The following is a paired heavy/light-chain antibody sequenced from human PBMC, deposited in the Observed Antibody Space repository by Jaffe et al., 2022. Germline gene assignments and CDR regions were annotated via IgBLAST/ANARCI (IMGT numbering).Light chain of an antibody. V-gene: IGKV3-20*01. CDR1: QSVSSSY. Sequence: VLTQSPGTLSLSPGERATLSCRASQSVSSSYLAWYQQKPAQPPRLLIYGASSRAAGIPERFSGSGSGTDFTLTITRLEPEDFAVYYCQLYGSSPLYTFGQGTKLEIE. CDR3: QLYGSSPLYT. CDR2: GAS. J-gene: IGKJ2*01.
Heavy chain of an antibody. Sequence: QVQLQESGPGLVKPSETLSLTCAVSGYSISRAYYWGWIRQPPGKGLEWIGSFYHNGDTDYNPSLKRRVTISVDTSKNQFSLKVTSVTATDTAVYYCVRLGAGWLYFEVWGRGTLVTVSS. J-gene: IGHJ2*01. D-gene: IGHD6-19*01. CDR2: FYHNGDT. V-gene: IGHV4-38-2*01. CDR1: GYSISRAYY. CDR3: VRLGAGWLYFEV.